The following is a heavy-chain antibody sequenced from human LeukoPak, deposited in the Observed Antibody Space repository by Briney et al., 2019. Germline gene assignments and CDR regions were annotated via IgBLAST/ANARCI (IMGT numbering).Heavy chain of an antibody. CDR1: EFTFSTYW. Sequence: PGGSLRLSCAASEFTFSTYWMSWVRQAPGKGLEWVANIRQDGREIYYVDSVKGRFTISRDNAKNSLYLQMNSLRAEDTAVYYCARACSGGSCYLAAFDVWGQGTMVTVSS. V-gene: IGHV3-7*04. CDR3: ARACSGGSCYLAAFDV. J-gene: IGHJ3*01. CDR2: IRQDGREI. D-gene: IGHD2-15*01.